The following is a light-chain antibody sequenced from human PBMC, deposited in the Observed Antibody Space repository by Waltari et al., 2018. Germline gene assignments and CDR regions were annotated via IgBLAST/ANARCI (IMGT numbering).Light chain of an antibody. CDR2: KNS. CDR3: IVWDDSLSGPV. J-gene: IGLJ3*02. Sequence: QSVVTQPPSVSGTPGQRVTISCSGSNANIGRIHVSWYQQFPGTAPKLLLYKNSQRPSGVPDRFSGSKSGTSASLAISGLQSEDEADYYCIVWDDSLSGPVFGGGTKLTVL. V-gene: IGLV1-47*01. CDR1: NANIGRIH.